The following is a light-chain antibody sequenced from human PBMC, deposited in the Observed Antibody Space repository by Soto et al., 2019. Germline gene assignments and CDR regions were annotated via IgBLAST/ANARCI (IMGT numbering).Light chain of an antibody. Sequence: EKVMTQSPATLSVSPGERATLSCRASQSVSSDLAWYQQKPGQAPRLLIYGASTRATGIPARFSGSGSGTEFTLIISRLEPEDFAVFYCQHYDSLPITFGQGTRLETK. V-gene: IGKV3-15*01. CDR2: GAS. CDR3: QHYDSLPIT. J-gene: IGKJ5*01. CDR1: QSVSSD.